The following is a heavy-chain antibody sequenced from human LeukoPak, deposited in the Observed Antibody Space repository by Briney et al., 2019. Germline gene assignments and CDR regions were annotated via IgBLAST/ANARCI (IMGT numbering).Heavy chain of an antibody. D-gene: IGHD2-21*02. V-gene: IGHV4-59*08. Sequence: SETLSLTCTVSGGSISTYYWSWIRQAPGKGLEWIGYFSYNGKTNYNPSLESRVIISVATSKSQFSLRLSSVTAADTAVYYCARHLGVTAAPLGYWGRGTLVTVSS. CDR3: ARHLGVTAAPLGY. J-gene: IGHJ4*02. CDR2: FSYNGKT. CDR1: GGSISTYY.